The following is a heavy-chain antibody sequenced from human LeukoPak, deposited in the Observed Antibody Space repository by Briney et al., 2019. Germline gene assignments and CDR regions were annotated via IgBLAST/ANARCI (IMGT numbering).Heavy chain of an antibody. Sequence: GGSLRLSCTASGFTVSSNHMTWVRQAPGKGLQWVSVIYSGGTTYYADSVKGRYTISRDSSTSTLWLQMNSLRAEDTAVYYCARALENLAFDIWGQGTMVTVSS. CDR1: GFTVSSNH. J-gene: IGHJ3*02. CDR2: IYSGGTT. V-gene: IGHV3-66*01. D-gene: IGHD1-1*01. CDR3: ARALENLAFDI.